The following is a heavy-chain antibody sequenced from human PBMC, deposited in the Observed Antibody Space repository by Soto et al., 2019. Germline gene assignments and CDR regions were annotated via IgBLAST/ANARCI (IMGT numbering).Heavy chain of an antibody. Sequence: QVQLVQSGAEVKKPGSSVKVSCKASGGTFSSYTISWVRQAPGQGLEWMGRIIPILGIANYAQKFQCRVTITADKSTSTAYRELSSLRSEDTAVYYCAFEGPGGGPFDYWGQGTLVTVSS. D-gene: IGHD3-16*01. V-gene: IGHV1-69*02. J-gene: IGHJ4*02. CDR2: IIPILGIA. CDR3: AFEGPGGGPFDY. CDR1: GGTFSSYT.